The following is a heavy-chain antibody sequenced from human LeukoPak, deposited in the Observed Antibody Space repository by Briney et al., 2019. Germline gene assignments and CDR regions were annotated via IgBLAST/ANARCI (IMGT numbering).Heavy chain of an antibody. CDR1: GFTFSSYW. CDR2: IKQDGSEK. D-gene: IGHD2-2*01. J-gene: IGHJ3*02. CDR3: ARVGVVPAAIPDGFDI. Sequence: GGSLRLSCAASGFTFSSYWMSWVRQAPAKGLEWAAHIKQDGSEKYYVDSVKGRFTISRDNSKNTLYLQMNSLTAEDTAVYYCARVGVVPAAIPDGFDIWGQGTMVTVSS. V-gene: IGHV3-7*05.